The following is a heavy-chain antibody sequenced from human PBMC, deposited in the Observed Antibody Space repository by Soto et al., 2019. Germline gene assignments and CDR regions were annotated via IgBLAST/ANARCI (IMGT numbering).Heavy chain of an antibody. V-gene: IGHV1-8*01. CDR2: MNPNSGNT. J-gene: IGHJ6*02. CDR1: GYTFTSYD. D-gene: IGHD3-22*01. Sequence: ASVKVSCKASGYTFTSYDINWVRQATGQGLEWMRWMNPNSGNTGYAQKFQGRVTMTRNTSMSTAYMELSSLRSDDTAVYYCARGTYYYDSSGYYDYYYYGMDVWGQGTTVTVSS. CDR3: ARGTYYYDSSGYYDYYYYGMDV.